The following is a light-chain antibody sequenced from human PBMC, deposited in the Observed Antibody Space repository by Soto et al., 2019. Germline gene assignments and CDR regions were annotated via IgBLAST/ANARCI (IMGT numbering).Light chain of an antibody. Sequence: QLVLTQPPSVSGAPGQRVTISCTESSSNIGAGYDVHWYQQLPGTAPKLLIYGNSNRLSGVPDRFSGSKSGTSASLAITGLQAEDEADYYCQSYDSSLSGWVFGGGTQLTVL. CDR2: GNS. CDR3: QSYDSSLSGWV. J-gene: IGLJ3*02. V-gene: IGLV1-40*01. CDR1: SSNIGAGYD.